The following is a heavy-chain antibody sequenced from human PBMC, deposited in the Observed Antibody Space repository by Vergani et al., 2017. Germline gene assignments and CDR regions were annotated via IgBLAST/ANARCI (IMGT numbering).Heavy chain of an antibody. CDR1: GYTLTELS. CDR2: ISAYNGNT. J-gene: IGHJ6*02. CDR3: ARVGGGITIFGVVTHYYYYGMDV. Sequence: QVQLVQSGAEVKKPGASVKVSCKVSGYTLTELSMHWVRQAPGQGLEWMGWISAYNGNTNYAQKLQGRVTMTTDTSTSTAYMELRSLRSDDTAVYYCARVGGGITIFGVVTHYYYYGMDVWGQGTTVTVSS. D-gene: IGHD3-3*01. V-gene: IGHV1-18*01.